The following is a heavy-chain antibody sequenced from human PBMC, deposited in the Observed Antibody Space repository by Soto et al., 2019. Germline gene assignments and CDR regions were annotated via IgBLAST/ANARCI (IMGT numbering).Heavy chain of an antibody. CDR2: IYYGGSA. Sequence: QVQLQESGPGLVKPSQTLSLTCTVSGGSITSGGYYWSWIRQQAGKGLEWIGHIYYGGSAYYNPSLKNCATISVDTPKKQFSLTLCSETAADTSAYYCARDAGALTSLLSTPPNNNCYYYIDVWGKGTTVTVSS. CDR3: ARDAGALTSLLSTPPNNNCYYYIDV. V-gene: IGHV4-31*03. D-gene: IGHD3-10*01. CDR1: GGSITSGGYY. J-gene: IGHJ6*03.